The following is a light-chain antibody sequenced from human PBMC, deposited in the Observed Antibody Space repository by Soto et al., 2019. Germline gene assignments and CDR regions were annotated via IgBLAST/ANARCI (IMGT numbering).Light chain of an antibody. V-gene: IGKV3-20*01. CDR2: GAS. Sequence: EIVLTQSTGTLSLSPGERATLSCRASQSISSSYLAWYQQKPGQAPRLLVYGASSSATGIPDRFSGSGSGTDFTLTISRLEPEDFAVYYCQQYGSSRFTFGPGTKVDIK. CDR1: QSISSSY. CDR3: QQYGSSRFT. J-gene: IGKJ3*01.